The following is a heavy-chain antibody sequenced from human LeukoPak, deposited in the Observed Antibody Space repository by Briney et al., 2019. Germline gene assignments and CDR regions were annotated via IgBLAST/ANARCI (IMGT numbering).Heavy chain of an antibody. CDR1: GFTFSDHY. V-gene: IGHV3-72*01. D-gene: IGHD6-13*01. J-gene: IGHJ4*02. CDR3: GNGYGTNWSCHHLDC. Sequence: GGSLRLSCAASGFTFSDHYMDWVRQAPGKGLEWVGRIRDKANSYTTEYAASVKGRFTISRDDSENSLFLQVNSLKSEHTAIYYCGNGYGTNWSCHHLDCWGQGTRVTVSS. CDR2: IRDKANSYTT.